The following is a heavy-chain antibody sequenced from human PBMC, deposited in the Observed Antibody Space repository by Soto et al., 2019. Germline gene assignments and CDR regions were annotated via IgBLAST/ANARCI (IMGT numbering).Heavy chain of an antibody. D-gene: IGHD6-13*01. Sequence: GGSLRLSCAASGFTFSSYAMSWVRQAPGKGLEWVSAISGSGGSTYYADSVKGRFTISRDNAKNSLYLQMNSLRAEDTAVYYCARDWNSISNYYYGMDVWGQGTTVTVSS. V-gene: IGHV3-23*01. J-gene: IGHJ6*02. CDR1: GFTFSSYA. CDR3: ARDWNSISNYYYGMDV. CDR2: ISGSGGST.